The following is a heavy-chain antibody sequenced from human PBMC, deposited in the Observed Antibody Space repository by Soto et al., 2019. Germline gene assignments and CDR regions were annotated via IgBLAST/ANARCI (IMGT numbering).Heavy chain of an antibody. D-gene: IGHD1-1*01. Sequence: SETLSLTCTVSGGSISSYYWSWIRQPPGKGLEWIAYIYYSGSTEYNPSLKSRVTISVDTSKNQFSLKLSSVTAADTAVYYCARHLSTTIAPLTFDYWGQGTLVTVS. CDR3: ARHLSTTIAPLTFDY. V-gene: IGHV4-59*08. J-gene: IGHJ4*02. CDR1: GGSISSYY. CDR2: IYYSGST.